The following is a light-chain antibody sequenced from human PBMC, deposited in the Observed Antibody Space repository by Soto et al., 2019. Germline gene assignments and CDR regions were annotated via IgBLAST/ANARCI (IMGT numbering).Light chain of an antibody. J-gene: IGLJ2*01. V-gene: IGLV3-21*04. CDR3: QVCDSSSDHPVV. CDR1: NIGSKS. Sequence: SYELTQPPSVSVAPGKTARITCGGNNIGSKSVHWYQQKPGQAPVLVIYYDSDRPSGIPERVSGSNSGNTATLTISRVEAGDEADYYCQVCDSSSDHPVVFGGGTKLTVL. CDR2: YDS.